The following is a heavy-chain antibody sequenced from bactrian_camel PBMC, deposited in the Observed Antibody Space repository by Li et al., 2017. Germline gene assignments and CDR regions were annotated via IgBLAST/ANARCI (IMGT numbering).Heavy chain of an antibody. CDR3: AQAANYWSDYEY. J-gene: IGHJ4*01. Sequence: HVQLVESGGDLVQPGGSLRLSCVGSGFTFNRYYMSWVRQAPGKGLEWVSGISNGVGIASYADSVKGRFTISRDNAKNTLYLQLNSLETEDTAMYYCAQAANYWSDYEYWGQGTQVTVS. CDR2: ISNGVGIA. V-gene: IGHV3S1*01. D-gene: IGHD4*01. CDR1: GFTFNRYY.